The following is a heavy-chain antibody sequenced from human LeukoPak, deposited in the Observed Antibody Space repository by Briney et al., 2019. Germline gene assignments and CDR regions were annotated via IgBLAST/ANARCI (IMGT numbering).Heavy chain of an antibody. J-gene: IGHJ5*02. CDR1: GFTLSTYW. Sequence: PGGSLRLSCAASGFTLSTYWMTWVRQAPGKGLEWVANIKGDGSDKYYVDSVKGRFTISRDNAKNSLYLQMNSLRAEDTAMYYCARTVVTLPAPSPHDHWGQGTLVTVSS. V-gene: IGHV3-7*01. CDR3: ARTVVTLPAPSPHDH. D-gene: IGHD3-22*01. CDR2: IKGDGSDK.